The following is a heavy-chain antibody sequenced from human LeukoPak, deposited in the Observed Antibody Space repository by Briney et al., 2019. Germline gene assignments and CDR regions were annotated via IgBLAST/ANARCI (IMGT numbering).Heavy chain of an antibody. CDR2: ISYDGSNK. V-gene: IGHV3-30*18. J-gene: IGHJ6*02. CDR1: GFTFSSYG. Sequence: PGGSLRLSCAASGFTFSSYGMHWVRQAPGKGLEWVAVISYDGSNKYYADSVKGRFTISRDNSKNTLYLQMNSLRAEDTAVYYCAKNLIAARRPYYNNGMDVWGQGTMVTVSS. CDR3: AKNLIAARRPYYNNGMDV. D-gene: IGHD6-6*01.